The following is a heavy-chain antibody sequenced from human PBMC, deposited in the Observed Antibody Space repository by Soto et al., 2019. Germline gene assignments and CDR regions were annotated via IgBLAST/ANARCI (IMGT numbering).Heavy chain of an antibody. D-gene: IGHD1-7*01. J-gene: IGHJ6*02. CDR1: GYTLTSYA. Sequence: ASVKVSCKASGYTLTSYAMHWVRQAPGQRLEWMGWINAGNGNTKYSQKFQGRVTITRDTSASTAYMELSSLRSEDTAVYYCARKIGTTEYYYYGMDVWGQGTTVTVSS. CDR3: ARKIGTTEYYYYGMDV. V-gene: IGHV1-3*01. CDR2: INAGNGNT.